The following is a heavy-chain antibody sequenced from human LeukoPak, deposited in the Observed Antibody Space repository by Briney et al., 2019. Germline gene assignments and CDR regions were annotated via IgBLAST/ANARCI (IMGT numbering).Heavy chain of an antibody. CDR2: INPNSGGT. V-gene: IGHV1-2*02. CDR3: ARETIAAAGGGFDP. D-gene: IGHD6-13*01. J-gene: IGHJ5*02. CDR1: GYTFTGYY. Sequence: ASVKVSCKASGYTFTGYYMHWVRQAPGQGLEWMGWINPNSGGTNYAQKFQGRVTMTRDTSISTAYMELSRLRSDDTAVYYCARETIAAAGGGFDPWGREPWSPSPQ.